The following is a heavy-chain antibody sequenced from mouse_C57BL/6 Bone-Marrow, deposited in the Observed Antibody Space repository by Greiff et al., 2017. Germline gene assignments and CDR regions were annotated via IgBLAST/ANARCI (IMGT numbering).Heavy chain of an antibody. CDR1: GYTFTSYW. J-gene: IGHJ1*03. CDR3: ARYGNFHWYVDV. Sequence: VQLQQPGTELVKPGASVKLSCKASGYTFTSYWMNWVKQRPGQGLEWIGNINPSNGGTNYNEKFKGKATLTVDKSSSTAYMQLSSLTSEDSAVYYCARYGNFHWYVDVWGTGTTVTVSS. CDR2: INPSNGGT. V-gene: IGHV1-53*01. D-gene: IGHD2-1*01.